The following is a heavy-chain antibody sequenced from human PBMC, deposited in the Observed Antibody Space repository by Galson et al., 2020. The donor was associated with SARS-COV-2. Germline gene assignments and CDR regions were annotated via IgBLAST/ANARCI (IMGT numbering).Heavy chain of an antibody. CDR3: ARFQSSTVTFDY. Sequence: SGPTLVQPTQPLTLTCTFSGFSLSTRGMCVSWIRQPPGKALEWLARIDWDDDKYYSTSLKTRLTISKDTSKNQVVLTMTNMDPVDTATYYCARFQSSTVTFDYWGQGTLVTVSS. CDR2: IDWDDDK. J-gene: IGHJ4*02. CDR1: GFSLSTRGMC. D-gene: IGHD4-17*01. V-gene: IGHV2-70*11.